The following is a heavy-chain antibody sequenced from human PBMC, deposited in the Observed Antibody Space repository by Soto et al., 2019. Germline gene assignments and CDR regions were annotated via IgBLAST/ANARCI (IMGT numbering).Heavy chain of an antibody. J-gene: IGHJ6*02. V-gene: IGHV4-31*03. CDR3: ARDRAKRERWLQSTFYYGMDV. CDR2: IYYSGST. D-gene: IGHD5-12*01. CDR1: GGSISSGGYY. Sequence: SETLSLTCTVSGGSISSGGYYWSWIRQHPGKGLEWIGYIYYSGSTYYNPSLKSRVTISVDTSKNQFSLKLSSVTAADTAVYYCARDRAKRERWLQSTFYYGMDVWGQGTTVTVSS.